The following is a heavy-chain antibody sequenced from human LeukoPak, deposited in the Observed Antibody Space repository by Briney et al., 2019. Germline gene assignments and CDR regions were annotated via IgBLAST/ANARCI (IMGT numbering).Heavy chain of an antibody. Sequence: GGSLRLSCAASGFTFSSYGMHRVRQAPGKGLEWVAFIRYDGSNKYSADSVKGRFTISRDNSKNTLYLQMNSLRAEDTAVYYCAKGSKEVLFTRDHYMDVWGKGTTVTMSS. V-gene: IGHV3-30*02. CDR3: AKGSKEVLFTRDHYMDV. CDR2: IRYDGSNK. J-gene: IGHJ6*03. CDR1: GFTFSSYG. D-gene: IGHD3-3*01.